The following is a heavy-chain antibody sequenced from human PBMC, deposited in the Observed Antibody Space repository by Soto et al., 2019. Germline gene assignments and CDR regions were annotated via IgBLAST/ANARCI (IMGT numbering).Heavy chain of an antibody. CDR3: ARAPSYYYMDV. CDR2: INWNGGST. Sequence: GGSLRLSCAASGFTFDDYGMSWVRQAPGKGLEWVSGINWNGGSTGYADSVKGRFTISRGNAKNSLYLQMNSLRAEDTALYHCARAPSYYYMDVWGKGTTVTVSS. J-gene: IGHJ6*03. CDR1: GFTFDDYG. V-gene: IGHV3-20*01.